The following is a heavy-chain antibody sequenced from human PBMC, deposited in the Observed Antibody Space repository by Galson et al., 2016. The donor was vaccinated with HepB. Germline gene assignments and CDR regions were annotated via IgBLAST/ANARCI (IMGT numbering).Heavy chain of an antibody. CDR3: ARDQYGDYYYDSGGSLY. D-gene: IGHD3-22*01. Sequence: SVKVSCKASGYTFTTYGISWVRQAPGQGLEWLGWISAYNGNTNYAQRLQGRVNMTTDTSTRTVYMELRSLRSDDTAVYYCARDQYGDYYYDSGGSLYWGQGTLVTVSS. V-gene: IGHV1-18*04. CDR1: GYTFTTYG. CDR2: ISAYNGNT. J-gene: IGHJ4*02.